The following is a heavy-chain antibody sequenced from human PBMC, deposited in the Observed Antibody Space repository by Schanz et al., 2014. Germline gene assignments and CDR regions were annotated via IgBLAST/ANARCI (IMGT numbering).Heavy chain of an antibody. CDR1: GYTFTSYD. CDR2: MNPNSGNP. V-gene: IGHV1-8*01. J-gene: IGHJ4*02. Sequence: QVQLIQSGAEVKKPGASVKVSCTASGYTFTSYDINWVRQAPGQGLEWLGWMNPNSGNPGFAQKFRGRVTMTRNTSMSTAYIELHILTSEDTAVYYCARGRTFDYWGQGTLVDVSS. CDR3: ARGRTFDY.